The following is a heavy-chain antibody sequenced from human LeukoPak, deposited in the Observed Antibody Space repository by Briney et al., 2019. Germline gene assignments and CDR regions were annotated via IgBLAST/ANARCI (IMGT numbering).Heavy chain of an antibody. Sequence: GGSLRLSCVASGFTFSTYWMSWVRQAPGKGLEWVANIKQDGSAKDYVDSVKGRFTISRDNAKNSLYLQMNSLRAEDTAVYYRARGSTAAANFDFWGQGILVSVSS. D-gene: IGHD2-2*01. CDR1: GFTFSTYW. CDR3: ARGSTAAANFDF. V-gene: IGHV3-7*01. CDR2: IKQDGSAK. J-gene: IGHJ4*02.